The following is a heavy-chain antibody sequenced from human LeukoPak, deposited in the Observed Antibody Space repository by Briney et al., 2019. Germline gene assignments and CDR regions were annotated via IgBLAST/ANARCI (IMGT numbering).Heavy chain of an antibody. Sequence: GASVKVSCKASGYTFTSYYMHWVRQAPGQGLEWMGIINPSGGTTSYAQKFQGRVTMTRNTSISTAYMELSSLRSEDTAVYYCARGMVVVPSAYYYGMDVWGQGTTVTVSS. V-gene: IGHV1-46*01. J-gene: IGHJ6*02. D-gene: IGHD2-2*01. CDR3: ARGMVVVPSAYYYGMDV. CDR2: INPSGGTT. CDR1: GYTFTSYY.